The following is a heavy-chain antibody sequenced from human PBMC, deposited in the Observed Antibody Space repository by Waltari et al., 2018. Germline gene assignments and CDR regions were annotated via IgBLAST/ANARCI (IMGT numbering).Heavy chain of an antibody. J-gene: IGHJ6*02. V-gene: IGHV3-33*01. Sequence: QVQLVESGGGVVQPGRSLRLSCAASGFTFSSYGMHWVRQAPGKGLAWVAVIWYDGSNKYYADSVKGRFTISRDNSKNTLYLQMNSLRAEDTAVYYCARGAMGIAARKGLDVWGQGTTVTVSS. D-gene: IGHD6-6*01. CDR3: ARGAMGIAARKGLDV. CDR1: GFTFSSYG. CDR2: IWYDGSNK.